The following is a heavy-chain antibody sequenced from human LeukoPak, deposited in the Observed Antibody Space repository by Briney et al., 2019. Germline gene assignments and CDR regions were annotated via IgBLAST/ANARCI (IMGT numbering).Heavy chain of an antibody. CDR1: GGTFSSYA. Sequence: SVKVSCKASGGTFSSYAISWVRQAPGQGLEWMGRIIPILGIANYAQKFQGRVTITADKATSAAYMELSSLRSEDTAVYYCARDTRRYSSSYYTWGQGTLVTVSS. V-gene: IGHV1-69*04. J-gene: IGHJ4*02. CDR2: IIPILGIA. CDR3: ARDTRRYSSSYYT. D-gene: IGHD6-6*01.